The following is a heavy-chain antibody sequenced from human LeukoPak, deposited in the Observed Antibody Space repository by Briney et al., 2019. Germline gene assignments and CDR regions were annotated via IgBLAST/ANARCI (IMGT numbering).Heavy chain of an antibody. CDR2: INTNTGNP. Sequence: ASVKVSCKASGYTFTSYAMNWVRQAPGQGLEWMGWINTNTGNPTYAQGFTGRFVFSLDTSVSTAYLQISSLMAEDTAVYYCARGGADLRFLERLLRYNWFDPWGQGTLVTVSS. J-gene: IGHJ5*02. CDR3: ARGGADLRFLERLLRYNWFDP. V-gene: IGHV7-4-1*02. CDR1: GYTFTSYA. D-gene: IGHD3-3*01.